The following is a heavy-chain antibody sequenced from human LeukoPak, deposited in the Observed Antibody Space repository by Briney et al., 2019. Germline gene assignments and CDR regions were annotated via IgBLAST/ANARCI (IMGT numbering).Heavy chain of an antibody. Sequence: GGSLRLSCAASGFTFSSYTMNWVRQAPGKGLEWVSAISGSGGSTYYADSVKGRFTISRDNSKNTLYLQMNSLRAEDTAVYYCATQAVAGTVDYWGQGTLVTVSS. V-gene: IGHV3-23*01. CDR2: ISGSGGST. CDR1: GFTFSSYT. J-gene: IGHJ4*02. D-gene: IGHD6-19*01. CDR3: ATQAVAGTVDY.